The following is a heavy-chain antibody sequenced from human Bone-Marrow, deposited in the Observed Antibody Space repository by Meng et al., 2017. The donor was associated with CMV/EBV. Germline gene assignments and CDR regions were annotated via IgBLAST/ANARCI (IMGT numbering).Heavy chain of an antibody. D-gene: IGHD3-3*01. CDR1: GFTSSSYW. V-gene: IGHV3-48*04. J-gene: IGHJ6*02. Sequence: GESLKISCAASGFTSSSYWMNWVRQAPGKGLEWVSYISSSGSTIYYADSVKGRFTISRDNAKNSLYLQMNSLRAEDTAVYYCARSDVLRFLDRHADVWGQGTTFTVSS. CDR2: ISSSGSTI. CDR3: ARSDVLRFLDRHADV.